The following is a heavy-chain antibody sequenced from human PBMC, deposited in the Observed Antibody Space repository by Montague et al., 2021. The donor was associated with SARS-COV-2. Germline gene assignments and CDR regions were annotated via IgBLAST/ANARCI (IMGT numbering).Heavy chain of an antibody. D-gene: IGHD6-19*01. CDR1: GNSLSNSRNF. Sequence: SETLSLTCSVSGNSLSNSRNFWGWIRQPPRKGLEWIGSFYFGGKFLYNSSLESRVTISVDTSKNQFSLRLSSVTASDTAVYYCARHSGGSEVAGLDYWGQGILVTVSS. V-gene: IGHV4-39*01. CDR3: ARHSGGSEVAGLDY. CDR2: FYFGGKF. J-gene: IGHJ4*02.